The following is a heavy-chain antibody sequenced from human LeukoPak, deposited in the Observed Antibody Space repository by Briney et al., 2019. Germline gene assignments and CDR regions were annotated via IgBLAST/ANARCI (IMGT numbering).Heavy chain of an antibody. J-gene: IGHJ4*02. D-gene: IGHD3-22*01. CDR1: GGSISSYY. CDR2: ISNSGST. CDR3: ARDLRDSSGFDY. Sequence: SETLSLTCSVSGGSISSYYWGWLRQPPGKGLEYIGYISNSGSTNYNPSLTSRVTISIDTSKNQFSLKLSSVTAADTAVYYCARDLRDSSGFDYWGQGTLVTVSS. V-gene: IGHV4-59*12.